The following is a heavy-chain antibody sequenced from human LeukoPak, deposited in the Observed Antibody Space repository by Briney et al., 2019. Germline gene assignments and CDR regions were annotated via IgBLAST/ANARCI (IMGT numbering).Heavy chain of an antibody. CDR3: TRIYSGSWENYFDY. CDR1: GFTVSSNY. D-gene: IGHD1-26*01. J-gene: IGHJ4*02. Sequence: GGSLRLSCAASGFTVSSNYMSWVRQAPGKGLEWVSIIYSGGSTFYADSVKGRFTISRDNSKNTLYLQMNSLRAEDTAVYYCTRIYSGSWENYFDYWGRGTPVTVSS. CDR2: IYSGGST. V-gene: IGHV3-53*01.